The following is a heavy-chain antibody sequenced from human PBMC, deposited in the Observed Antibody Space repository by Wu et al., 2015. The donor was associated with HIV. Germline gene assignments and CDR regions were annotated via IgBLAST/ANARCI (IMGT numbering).Heavy chain of an antibody. CDR3: ARPGRRSCTKISCPPRGNDAFDL. V-gene: IGHV1-18*01. J-gene: IGHJ3*01. Sequence: QVQLVQSGGDVKKSGASVKVSCKASGYIFITHAITWVRQAPGQRPEWMGWITTNNGYTKFAQKFQGRLTMTRDTSTRTVYMDLSELRSDDTAVYFCARPGRRSCTKISCPPRGNDAFDLWGQGTMVTVSS. CDR2: ITTNNGYT. CDR1: GYIFITHA. D-gene: IGHD2-8*01.